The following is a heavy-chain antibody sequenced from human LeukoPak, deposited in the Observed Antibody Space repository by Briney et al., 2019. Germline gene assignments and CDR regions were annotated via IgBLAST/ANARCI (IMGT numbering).Heavy chain of an antibody. CDR2: IKYDGIEK. D-gene: IGHD1-1*01. J-gene: IGHJ4*02. V-gene: IGHV3-7*01. CDR3: ARGGTTFEH. CDR1: GFSFSVSW. Sequence: GGSLRLSCAASGFSFSVSWMSWVRQAPGKGLEWVANIKYDGIEKYYVDSVNGRFAISRDNAKNSLYLQMNSLTAEDTAVYYCARGGTTFEHWGQGTLVTVSS.